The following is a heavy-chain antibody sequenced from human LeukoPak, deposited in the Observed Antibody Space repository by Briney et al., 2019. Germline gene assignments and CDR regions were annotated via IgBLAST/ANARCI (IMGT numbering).Heavy chain of an antibody. D-gene: IGHD6-13*01. CDR1: GFTFSSYA. J-gene: IGHJ4*02. Sequence: GGSLRLSCAASGFTFSSYAMSWVRQAPGKGLEWVSAISGSGGSTYYADSVKGRFTISRDNSKNTLYLQMNSLRAEDTAVYYCAKVRSNLDYSSSWYDFDYWGQGTLVTVSS. CDR2: ISGSGGST. V-gene: IGHV3-23*01. CDR3: AKVRSNLDYSSSWYDFDY.